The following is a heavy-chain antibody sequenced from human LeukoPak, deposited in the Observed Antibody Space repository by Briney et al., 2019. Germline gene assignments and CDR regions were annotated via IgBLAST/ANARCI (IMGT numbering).Heavy chain of an antibody. CDR2: IIPIFGTA. V-gene: IGHV1-69*06. Sequence: ASVKVSCKASGGTFSSYAISWVRQAPGQGLEWMGGIIPIFGTANYAQKFQGRVTITADTSTSTAYMELRSPRSDDTAVYYCARTTSAVRGVRLTSSWFDPWGQGTLVTVSS. D-gene: IGHD3-10*02. CDR1: GGTFSSYA. J-gene: IGHJ5*02. CDR3: ARTTSAVRGVRLTSSWFDP.